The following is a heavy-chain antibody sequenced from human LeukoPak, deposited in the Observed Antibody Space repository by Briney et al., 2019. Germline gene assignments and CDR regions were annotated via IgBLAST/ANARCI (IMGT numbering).Heavy chain of an antibody. CDR2: ISGSGGST. D-gene: IGHD6-19*01. CDR3: AKDLDAPDYPRNPRAVAGTLQNLIDY. V-gene: IGHV3-23*01. Sequence: PGGSLRLSCAASGFTFSSYAMSWVRQAPGKGLEWVSAISGSGGSTYYADSVKGRFTISRDNSRNTLYLQMNSLRAEDTAVYYCAKDLDAPDYPRNPRAVAGTLQNLIDYWGQGTLVTVSS. J-gene: IGHJ4*02. CDR1: GFTFSSYA.